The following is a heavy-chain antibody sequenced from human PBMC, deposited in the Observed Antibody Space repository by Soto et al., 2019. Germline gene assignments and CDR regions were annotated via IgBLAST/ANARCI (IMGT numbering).Heavy chain of an antibody. CDR2: ITGTSAFT. D-gene: IGHD3-16*01. V-gene: IGHV3-21*01. J-gene: IGHJ4*02. CDR1: GFVFSDFQ. CDR3: ARDNLAFQGAFDL. Sequence: GGSLRLSCAASGFVFSDFQFNWVRQAPGGGLEWLSSITGTSAFTEYAESIEGRFTISRDNPNKLLFLHMDNLRPEDTAVYYCARDNLAFQGAFDLWGPGTLVTVSS.